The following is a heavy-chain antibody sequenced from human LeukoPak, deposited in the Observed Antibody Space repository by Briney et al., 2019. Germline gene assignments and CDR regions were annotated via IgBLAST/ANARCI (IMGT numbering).Heavy chain of an antibody. Sequence: ASVKVSCKTSGYTFTVHFMYWVRQAPGQGLEWMGWINPNTGGTNYAQKLQGRVTMTTDTSTSTAYMELRSLRSDDTAVYYCARLSSSSDPWGQGTLVTVSS. D-gene: IGHD6-13*01. J-gene: IGHJ5*02. V-gene: IGHV1-2*02. CDR3: ARLSSSSDP. CDR1: GYTFTVHF. CDR2: INPNTGGT.